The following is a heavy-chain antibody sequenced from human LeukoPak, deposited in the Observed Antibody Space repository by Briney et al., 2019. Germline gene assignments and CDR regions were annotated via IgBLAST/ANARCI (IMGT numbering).Heavy chain of an antibody. CDR2: ISYDGSNK. CDR3: ARDRAYYDFWSGYLDY. D-gene: IGHD3-3*01. V-gene: IGHV3-30-3*01. CDR1: VFTFSSYS. Sequence: GGSLRLSCAASVFTFSSYSMHWVRQAPGKGLEWVAVISYDGSNKYYADSVKGRFTISRDNSKNTLYLQMNSLRAEDTAVYYCARDRAYYDFWSGYLDYWGQGTLVTVSS. J-gene: IGHJ4*02.